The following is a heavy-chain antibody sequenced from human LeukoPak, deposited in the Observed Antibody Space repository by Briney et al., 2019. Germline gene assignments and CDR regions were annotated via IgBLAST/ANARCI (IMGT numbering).Heavy chain of an antibody. D-gene: IGHD2-15*01. J-gene: IGHJ5*02. CDR1: GFTFSNYG. CDR2: ISSDETNI. CDR3: AKDPYRVVFATGNYLDP. V-gene: IGHV3-30*18. Sequence: GRSLTLSCATSGFTFSNYGMHWVRQAPGKGLEWVAVISSDETNIRYGDSVRGRFTVSRDNAKSTVYLQMNSLGADDTAVYYCAKDPYRVVFATGNYLDPWGQGTLVTVSS.